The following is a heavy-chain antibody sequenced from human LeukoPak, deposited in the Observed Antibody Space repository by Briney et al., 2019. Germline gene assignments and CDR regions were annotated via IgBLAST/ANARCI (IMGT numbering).Heavy chain of an antibody. D-gene: IGHD4-17*01. CDR3: AKDRGTYGDSYFDY. CDR1: GYTFTTYY. CDR2: IDPSRGST. J-gene: IGHJ4*02. V-gene: IGHV1-2*02. Sequence: ASVTVSFTASGYTFTTYYIHWVRQAPGQGLEWMGWIDPSRGSTLYAQKFQGRVTMTRDTSLSTAYMELSRLRSDDTAVYYCAKDRGTYGDSYFDYWGQGTLVTVSS.